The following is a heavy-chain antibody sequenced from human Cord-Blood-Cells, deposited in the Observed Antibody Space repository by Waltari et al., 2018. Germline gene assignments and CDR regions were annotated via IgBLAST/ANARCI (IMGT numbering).Heavy chain of an antibody. CDR1: GSTFPSYV. Sequence: QVQLVQSGAEVKKPGASVTGSCMASGSTFPSYVINWERQDAGQGPEWMGWMNPNSGNTGYAQKFQGRVTITRNTSISTAYMELSSLGSEDTAVYYCARGVGADSSSSWFDPWGQGTLVTVSS. J-gene: IGHJ5*02. CDR2: MNPNSGNT. CDR3: ARGVGADSSSSWFDP. V-gene: IGHV1-8*03. D-gene: IGHD6-6*01.